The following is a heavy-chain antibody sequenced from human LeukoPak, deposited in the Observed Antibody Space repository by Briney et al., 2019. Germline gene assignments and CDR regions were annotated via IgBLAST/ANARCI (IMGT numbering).Heavy chain of an antibody. CDR1: GFTFSSYW. V-gene: IGHV3-7*01. CDR3: ASWGLGGDTLDY. CDR2: MKQDGSEK. J-gene: IGHJ4*02. D-gene: IGHD3-16*01. Sequence: PGGSLRLSCAASGFTFSSYWMSWVRQAPGKGLEWVANMKQDGSEKYYVDSVKGRFTISRDNAKNSLYLQMNSLRADDTAVYYCASWGLGGDTLDYWGQGTLVTASS.